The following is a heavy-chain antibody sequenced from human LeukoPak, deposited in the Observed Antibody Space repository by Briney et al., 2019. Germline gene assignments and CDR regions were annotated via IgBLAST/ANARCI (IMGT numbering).Heavy chain of an antibody. D-gene: IGHD3-10*01. J-gene: IGHJ4*02. CDR3: ARDRYYYGSGNPFDY. V-gene: IGHV4-38-2*02. Sequence: SETLSLTCTVSGYSISSGYYWGWIRQPPGKGLEWIGSIYHSGSTYYNPSLKSRVTISVDTSKNQFSLKLSSVTAADTAVYYCARDRYYYGSGNPFDYWGQGTLVTVSS. CDR1: GYSISSGYY. CDR2: IYHSGST.